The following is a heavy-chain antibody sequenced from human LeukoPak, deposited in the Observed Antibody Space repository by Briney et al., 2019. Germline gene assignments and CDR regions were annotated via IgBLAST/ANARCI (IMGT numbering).Heavy chain of an antibody. Sequence: GGSLRLSCAASGFTFSSYDMSWVRQAPGKGLEWVSAISGSGASTFYADSVKGRFTISRDNSKNTLYLQMNSLRADDTAVYYCAKDSPLYCSSTSCYYNYWGQGTLVTVSS. D-gene: IGHD2-2*01. CDR3: AKDSPLYCSSTSCYYNY. V-gene: IGHV3-23*01. CDR2: ISGSGAST. CDR1: GFTFSSYD. J-gene: IGHJ4*02.